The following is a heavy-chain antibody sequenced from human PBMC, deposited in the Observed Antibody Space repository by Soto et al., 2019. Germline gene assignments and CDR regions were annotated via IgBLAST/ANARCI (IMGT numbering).Heavy chain of an antibody. CDR1: GYHFTNYW. Sequence: EVQLVQSGAEVKRTGEALKISCKGSGYHFTNYWIGWVRQMPGKGLEWMGFIYPSDSATRASPSFQGRVTSSADKSISTAYLQWSSLRASDTARYYCARPIGAIGTTGFTYCGQRTLVTVSS. V-gene: IGHV5-51*01. CDR3: ARPIGAIGTTGFTY. D-gene: IGHD1-26*01. J-gene: IGHJ4*02. CDR2: IYPSDSAT.